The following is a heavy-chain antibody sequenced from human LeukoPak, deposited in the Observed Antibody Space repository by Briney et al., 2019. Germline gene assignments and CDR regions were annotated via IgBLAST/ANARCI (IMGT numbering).Heavy chain of an antibody. D-gene: IGHD6-13*01. V-gene: IGHV3-23*01. CDR1: GFIFSSYG. CDR2: VSGSGDRM. J-gene: IGHJ4*02. CDR3: AKAAAAPGFDF. Sequence: GGSLRLSCVTSGFIFSSYGIHWVRQAPGKGLEWVATVSGSGDRMYHADSVKGRFTISRDNSKNTIYLQMNSLRAEDTALYYCAKAAAAPGFDFWGQGTLVTVSS.